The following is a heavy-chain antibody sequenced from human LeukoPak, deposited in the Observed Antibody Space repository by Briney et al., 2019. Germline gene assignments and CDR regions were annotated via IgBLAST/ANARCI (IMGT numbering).Heavy chain of an antibody. Sequence: PGRSLRLSCAASGFTFSSYAMHWVRQAPGKGLEWVAVISYDGSNKYYADSVKGRFTISRDNSKNTLYLQMNSLRAEDTAVYYCARFPGGANDILTGYPDYWGQGTLVTVSS. V-gene: IGHV3-30-3*01. CDR2: ISYDGSNK. CDR3: ARFPGGANDILTGYPDY. CDR1: GFTFSSYA. J-gene: IGHJ4*02. D-gene: IGHD3-9*01.